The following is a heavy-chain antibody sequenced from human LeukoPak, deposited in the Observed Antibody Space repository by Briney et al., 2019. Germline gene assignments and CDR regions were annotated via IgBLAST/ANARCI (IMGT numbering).Heavy chain of an antibody. D-gene: IGHD2-2*01. J-gene: IGHJ6*03. V-gene: IGHV1-69*05. Sequence: GAPVKVSCKASGGTFSSYAISWVRQAPGQGLEWMGGIIPIFGTANYAQKFQGRVTITTDESTSTAYMELSSLRSEDTAVYYCASCIVVVPAASEYYYYYMDVWGKGTTVTVSS. CDR3: ASCIVVVPAASEYYYYYMDV. CDR1: GGTFSSYA. CDR2: IIPIFGTA.